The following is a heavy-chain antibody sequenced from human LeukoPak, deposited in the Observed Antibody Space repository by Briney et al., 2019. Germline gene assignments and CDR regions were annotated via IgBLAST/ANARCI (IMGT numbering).Heavy chain of an antibody. CDR1: GFTFSSYS. V-gene: IGHV3-21*04. CDR2: ISSSSSYI. Sequence: PGGSPRLSCAASGFTFSSYSMNWVRQAPGKGLEWVSSISSSSSYIYYADSVKGRFTISRDNSKNTLYLQMNSLRAEDTAVYYCAKDLTSGSYRPNWFDPWGQGTLVTVSS. CDR3: AKDLTSGSYRPNWFDP. J-gene: IGHJ5*02. D-gene: IGHD1-26*01.